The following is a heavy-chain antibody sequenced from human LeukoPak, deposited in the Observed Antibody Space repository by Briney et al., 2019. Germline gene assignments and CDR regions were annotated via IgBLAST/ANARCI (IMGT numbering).Heavy chain of an antibody. CDR2: IYYSGST. D-gene: IGHD2-15*01. CDR3: ARGGGSYYYYMDV. J-gene: IGHJ6*03. V-gene: IGHV4-39*07. Sequence: PSETLSLTCIVSGGSISSSSYYWGWIRQPPGKGLEWIGNIYYSGSTYYNSSLKSRVTISVDTSKNQLSLKLSSVTAADTAMYYCARGGGSYYYYMDVWGKGTTVTVSS. CDR1: GGSISSSSYY.